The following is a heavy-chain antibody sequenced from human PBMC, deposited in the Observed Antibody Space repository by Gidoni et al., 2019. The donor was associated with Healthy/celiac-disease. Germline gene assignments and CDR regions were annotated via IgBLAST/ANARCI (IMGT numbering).Heavy chain of an antibody. V-gene: IGHV3-7*01. Sequence: EVQLVESGGGLVQPGGSLRLSCAASGFTFSSYWMSWVRQAPGKGLAWVANIKQDGSEKYYVYSVKGRFTISRDNVKNSLYLQMNSLRAEDTAVYYCARDIISPLLYSSSWYPDWYFDLWGRGTLVTVSS. J-gene: IGHJ2*01. CDR2: IKQDGSEK. CDR3: ARDIISPLLYSSSWYPDWYFDL. CDR1: GFTFSSYW. D-gene: IGHD6-13*01.